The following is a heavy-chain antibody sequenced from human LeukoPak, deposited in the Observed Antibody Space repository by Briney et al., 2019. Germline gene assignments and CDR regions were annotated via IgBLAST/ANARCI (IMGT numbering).Heavy chain of an antibody. CDR1: GYSISSGYY. CDR2: IYHSGST. CDR3: ARWFGETYYFDY. J-gene: IGHJ4*02. Sequence: PSETLSLTCTVSGYSISSGYYWGWIRQPPGKGLEWIGSIYHSGSTYYNPSLRSRATISVDTSKNQFSLKLRSVTAADTSMYYCARWFGETYYFDYWGQGILVTVSS. V-gene: IGHV4-38-2*02. D-gene: IGHD3-10*01.